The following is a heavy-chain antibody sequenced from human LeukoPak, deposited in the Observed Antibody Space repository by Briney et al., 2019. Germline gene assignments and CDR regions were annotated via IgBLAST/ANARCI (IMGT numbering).Heavy chain of an antibody. CDR3: ARDPLKAVAGTSYFDY. CDR1: GGSISSSSYY. V-gene: IGHV4-39*07. D-gene: IGHD6-19*01. CDR2: IYYSGST. J-gene: IGHJ4*02. Sequence: PSETLSLTCTVSGGSISSSSYYWGWIRHPPGKGLEWIGSIYYSGSTYYNPSLKSRVTISVDTSKNQFSLKLSSVTAADTAVYYCARDPLKAVAGTSYFDYWGQGTLVTVSS.